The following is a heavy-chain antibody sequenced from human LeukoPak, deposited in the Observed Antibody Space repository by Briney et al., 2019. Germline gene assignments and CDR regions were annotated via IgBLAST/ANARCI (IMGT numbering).Heavy chain of an antibody. D-gene: IGHD4-17*01. CDR2: IIPIFGTA. Sequence: GASVKVSCKASGGTFSSYAISWVRQAPGQGLEWMGGIIPIFGTANYAQKFQGRVTITADESTSTAYMELSSLRSEDTAVYYCATGTSGDYEAWTDAFDIWGQGTMVTVSS. J-gene: IGHJ3*02. CDR3: ATGTSGDYEAWTDAFDI. V-gene: IGHV1-69*13. CDR1: GGTFSSYA.